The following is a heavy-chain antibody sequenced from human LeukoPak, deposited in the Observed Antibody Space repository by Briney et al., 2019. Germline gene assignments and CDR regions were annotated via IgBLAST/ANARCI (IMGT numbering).Heavy chain of an antibody. CDR1: GFTVSNNY. Sequence: GGSLRLSCAASGFTVSNNYMNWVRQAPGKGLEWVSVMYSGGTTYYADSVKGRFSISRDKSKNTVYLQMSSLRAEDTAVYYCAREGGFYRPLDYSGQGILVTVSS. D-gene: IGHD3-16*02. J-gene: IGHJ4*02. V-gene: IGHV3-53*01. CDR2: MYSGGTT. CDR3: AREGGFYRPLDY.